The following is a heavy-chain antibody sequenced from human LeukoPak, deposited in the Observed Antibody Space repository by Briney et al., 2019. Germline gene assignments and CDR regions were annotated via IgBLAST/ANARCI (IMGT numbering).Heavy chain of an antibody. J-gene: IGHJ4*02. CDR3: AKGSCSGTRCPEDY. CDR2: ISYDGSNK. Sequence: PGRSLRLSCAASGFTFSSYAMHWVRQAPGKGLEWVAVISYDGSNKYYADSVKGRFTISRDNSKNTLYLQMYSLRPDDTAVYYCAKGSCSGTRCPEDYWGQGTLVTVSS. D-gene: IGHD2-2*01. V-gene: IGHV3-30-3*01. CDR1: GFTFSSYA.